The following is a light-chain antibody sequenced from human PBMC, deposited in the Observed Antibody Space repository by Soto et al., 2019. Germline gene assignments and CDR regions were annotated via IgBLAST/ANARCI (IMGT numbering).Light chain of an antibody. CDR2: TAS. V-gene: IGKV1-27*01. Sequence: DIQMTQSPSSLSASVGDRVTITCRASQDISNYLVWFQQKPGKVPKLLIHTASTLQSGVPSRFSGSGSGTEFTLTISSLQPEDVATYYCQKYNSAPLTFGGGTKVEIK. J-gene: IGKJ4*01. CDR1: QDISNY. CDR3: QKYNSAPLT.